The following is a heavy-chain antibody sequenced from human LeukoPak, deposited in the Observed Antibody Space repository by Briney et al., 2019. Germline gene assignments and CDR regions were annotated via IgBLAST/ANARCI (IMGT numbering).Heavy chain of an antibody. D-gene: IGHD4-17*01. Sequence: ASVKVSCKASGGTFSSYAISWVRQAPGQGLEWMGGIIPIFGTANYAQKFQGRVTITADESTSPAYMELRSLRSDDTAVCYCARGSTVTIGDAFDIWGQGTMVTVSS. CDR1: GGTFSSYA. J-gene: IGHJ3*02. V-gene: IGHV1-69*13. CDR3: ARGSTVTIGDAFDI. CDR2: IIPIFGTA.